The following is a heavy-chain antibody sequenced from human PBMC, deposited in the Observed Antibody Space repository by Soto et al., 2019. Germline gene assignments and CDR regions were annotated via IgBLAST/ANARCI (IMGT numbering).Heavy chain of an antibody. CDR3: AGHELGSYYEDRLVDE. CDR2: IYYSGST. J-gene: IGHJ4*02. Sequence: PGKGLEWIGYIYYSGSTNYNPSLKSRVTISVDTSKNQFSLKLSSVTAADTAVYDGAGHELGSYYEDRLVDEWGQGTLLT. D-gene: IGHD1-26*01. V-gene: IGHV4-61*07.